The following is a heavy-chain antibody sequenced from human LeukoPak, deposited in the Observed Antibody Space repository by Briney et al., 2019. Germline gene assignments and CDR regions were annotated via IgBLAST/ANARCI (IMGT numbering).Heavy chain of an antibody. CDR3: SRSLNY. V-gene: IGHV3-7*01. CDR2: IKQDGSEK. CDR1: GFTFSDSW. J-gene: IGHJ4*02. Sequence: PGGSPRLSCAASGFTFSDSWMDWVRQAPGKGLEGVANIKQDGSEKYYVDSVKGRFTISRDNAKNSLYLQMNSLRAEDTAVYYCSRSLNYWGQGTLLTVPS.